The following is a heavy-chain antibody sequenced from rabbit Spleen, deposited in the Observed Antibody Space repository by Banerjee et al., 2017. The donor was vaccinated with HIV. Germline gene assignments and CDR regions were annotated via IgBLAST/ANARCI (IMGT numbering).Heavy chain of an antibody. CDR3: AKSLWTYTSAPYADAIRLNL. Sequence: QSLEESGGDLVKPGASLTLTCTASGFSFSSSYWLSWVRQAPGKGLEWIGCILTGSGSTWHASWVNGRFTISKTSSTTVTLQLNSLAAADTATYFCAKSLWTYTSAPYADAIRLNLWGPGTLVTVS. J-gene: IGHJ3*01. D-gene: IGHD6-1*01. V-gene: IGHV1S40*01. CDR1: GFSFSSSYW. CDR2: ILTGSGST.